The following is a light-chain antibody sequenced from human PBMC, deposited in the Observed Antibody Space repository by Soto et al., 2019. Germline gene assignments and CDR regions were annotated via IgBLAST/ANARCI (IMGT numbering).Light chain of an antibody. Sequence: SYELTQPPSVSVSPGQTASITCSGDKLGDKYACWYQQKPGQSPVLVIYQDSKRPSGIPERFSGSNSGNTANLTISGTQAMDEADYYCQAWDSSTEDVVFGGGTKLTVL. CDR3: QAWDSSTEDVV. CDR2: QDS. J-gene: IGLJ2*01. V-gene: IGLV3-1*01. CDR1: KLGDKY.